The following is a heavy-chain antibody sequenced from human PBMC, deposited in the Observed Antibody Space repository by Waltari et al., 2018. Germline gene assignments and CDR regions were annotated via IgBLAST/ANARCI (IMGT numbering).Heavy chain of an antibody. CDR1: GYSFTSYC. CDR3: ARGLVDWLSHPYFDY. D-gene: IGHD3-9*01. V-gene: IGHV5-51*03. J-gene: IGHJ4*02. CDR2: IYPGDSDT. Sequence: EVQLVQSGAEVKKPGESLKLSCKGSGYSFTSYCIGCVRQLPGKGLEWRGIIYPGDSDTRYSPSFQGQVTISADKSISTAYLQWSSPKASDTAMYYCARGLVDWLSHPYFDYWGQGTLVTVSS.